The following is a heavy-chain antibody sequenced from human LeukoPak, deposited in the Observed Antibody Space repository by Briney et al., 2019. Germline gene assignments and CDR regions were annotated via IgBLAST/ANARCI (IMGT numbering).Heavy chain of an antibody. J-gene: IGHJ4*02. CDR1: GFTFDDYA. CDR2: ISGDGGST. CDR3: AKDADFWSGYSY. D-gene: IGHD3-3*01. Sequence: GGSLRLSCAASGFTFDDYAMHWVRQDPGKGLEWVSLISGDGGSTYYADSVKGRFTISRDNSKNSLYLQMNSLRTEDTALYYCAKDADFWSGYSYWGQGTLVTVSS. V-gene: IGHV3-43*02.